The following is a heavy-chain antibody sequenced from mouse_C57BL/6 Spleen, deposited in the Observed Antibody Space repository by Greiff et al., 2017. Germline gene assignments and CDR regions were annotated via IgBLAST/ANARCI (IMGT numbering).Heavy chain of an antibody. CDR2: IWSGGST. J-gene: IGHJ4*01. V-gene: IGHV2-2*01. CDR3: ARDPDDYYNYCAMDY. CDR1: GFSLTSYG. D-gene: IGHD2-3*01. Sequence: QVQLQQSGPGLVQPSQSLSITCTASGFSLTSYGVHWVRQSPGKGLEWLGVIWSGGSTDYNAAFISRLSISKDKSKSQVFFKMNSLQADDTTIYYCARDPDDYYNYCAMDYWGQGTSVTVSS.